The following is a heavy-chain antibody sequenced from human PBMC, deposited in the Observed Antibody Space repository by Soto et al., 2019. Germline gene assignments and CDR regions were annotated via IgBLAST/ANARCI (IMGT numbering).Heavy chain of an antibody. D-gene: IGHD3-10*01. J-gene: IGHJ3*01. CDR3: ARVWGGAFDF. CDR1: GGYISSYY. V-gene: IGHV4-59*01. CDR2: IYYSGST. Sequence: SETLSLPCTVSGGYISSYYWSRIRQPPGKGLEWIGYIYYSGSTKYNPSLKSRVTISVDTSKNRFSLRLSSVTAADTAVYYCARVWGGAFDFWGQGTMVTVSS.